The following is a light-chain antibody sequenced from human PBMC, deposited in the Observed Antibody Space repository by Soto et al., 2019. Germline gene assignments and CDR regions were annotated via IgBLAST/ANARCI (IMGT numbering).Light chain of an antibody. CDR3: QSYDSSLRGWV. CDR2: GNN. CDR1: SSNIGAGYD. Sequence: QSVLTQPPSVSGAPGQRVTFSCTGSSSNIGAGYDVHWYQQLPGTAPKLLIYGNNNRPSGVPDRFSGSKSATSASLAITGLQAEDETDYYCQSYDSSLRGWVFGGGTKLTVL. J-gene: IGLJ3*02. V-gene: IGLV1-40*01.